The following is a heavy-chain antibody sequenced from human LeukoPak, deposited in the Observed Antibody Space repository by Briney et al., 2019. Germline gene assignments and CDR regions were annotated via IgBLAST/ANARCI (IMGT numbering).Heavy chain of an antibody. V-gene: IGHV3-30*04. J-gene: IGHJ4*02. D-gene: IGHD5-18*01. CDR1: GFTFSSYA. CDR2: ISYDGSNK. Sequence: GGSLRLSCAASGFTFSSYAMHWVRQAPGKGLEWVAVISYDGSNKYYADSVKGRFTISGDNSKNTLYLQMNSLRAEDTAVYYCARSYTAMALFDYWGQGTLVTVSS. CDR3: ARSYTAMALFDY.